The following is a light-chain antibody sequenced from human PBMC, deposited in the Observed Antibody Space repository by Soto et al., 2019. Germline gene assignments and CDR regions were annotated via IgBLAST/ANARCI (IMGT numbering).Light chain of an antibody. CDR1: QSVTRGY. CDR2: NTS. J-gene: IGKJ1*01. CDR3: QQYGSSPRT. Sequence: EIVLTQSPGTLSLSPGERATLSCRASQSVTRGYLVWYQQKPGQAPRLLIYNTSNRATGIPDRFSGGGSGTDFTLTISKLEPEDSAVYYCQQYGSSPRTFGQGTKVEIK. V-gene: IGKV3-20*01.